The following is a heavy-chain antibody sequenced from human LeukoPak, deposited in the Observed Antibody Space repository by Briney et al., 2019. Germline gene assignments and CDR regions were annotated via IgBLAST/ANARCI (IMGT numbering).Heavy chain of an antibody. D-gene: IGHD2-2*01. CDR3: ARGGDIVAVPAAPHYYGMDV. J-gene: IGHJ6*04. CDR1: GGSISSGDYY. Sequence: PSQTLSLTCTVSGGSISSGDYYWSWIRQPPGKGLEWIGYIYYSGSTYYNPSLKSRVTISVDTSKNQFSLKLSSVTAADTAVYYCARGGDIVAVPAAPHYYGMDVWGKGTTVTVSS. V-gene: IGHV4-30-4*01. CDR2: IYYSGST.